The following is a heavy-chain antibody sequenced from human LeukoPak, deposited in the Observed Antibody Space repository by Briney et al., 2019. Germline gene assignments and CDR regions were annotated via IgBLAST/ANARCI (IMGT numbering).Heavy chain of an antibody. CDR2: ISSSGSTI. CDR1: GFTFSDYY. Sequence: PGGFLRLSCAASGFTFSDYYMSWIRQAPGKGLEWVSYISSSGSTIYYADSVKGRFTISRDNAKNSLYLQMNSLRAEDTAVYYRARVRTSYYDSSADAFDIWGQGTMVTVSS. J-gene: IGHJ3*02. D-gene: IGHD3-22*01. V-gene: IGHV3-11*04. CDR3: ARVRTSYYDSSADAFDI.